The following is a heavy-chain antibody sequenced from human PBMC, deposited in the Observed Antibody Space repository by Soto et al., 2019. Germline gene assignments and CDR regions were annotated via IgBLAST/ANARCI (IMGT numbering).Heavy chain of an antibody. D-gene: IGHD6-19*01. CDR1: GASISAYA. CDR2: LYSSGNT. J-gene: IGHJ4*02. Sequence: QVQLQESGPGLVKPSETLSLTCTVSGASISAYAWSWIRQPAGKVLEWIGCLYSSGNTNYNPSFNSRLTMSADTSKNQFSLKLSSVTAADTAVYYCARGPYSSGWYVVDYWGQGTLVTVSS. V-gene: IGHV4-4*07. CDR3: ARGPYSSGWYVVDY.